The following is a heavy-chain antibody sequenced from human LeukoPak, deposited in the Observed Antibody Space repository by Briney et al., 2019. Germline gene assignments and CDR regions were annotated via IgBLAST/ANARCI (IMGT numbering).Heavy chain of an antibody. CDR2: IYSGGNT. CDR1: GFTVSINS. D-gene: IGHD3-10*02. CDR3: AELGITMIGGV. Sequence: GGSLRLSCTVSGFTVSINSMSWVRQAPGKGLEWVSFIYSGGNTHYADSVKGRFTISRDNSKNTLYLQMNSLRAEDTAVYYCAELGITMIGGVWGKGTTVTISS. J-gene: IGHJ6*04. V-gene: IGHV3-53*01.